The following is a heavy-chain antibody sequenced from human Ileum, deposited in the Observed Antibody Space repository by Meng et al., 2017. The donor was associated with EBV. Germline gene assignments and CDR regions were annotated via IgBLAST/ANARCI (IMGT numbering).Heavy chain of an antibody. CDR3: ARASYGSGSPLGESWFDP. Sequence: QGQMTGSGPGLAKPSQTLSLTCTVSGGSISSGGYYWSWIRQHPGKGLEWIGYIHSSGSTYYNPSLRSRLTISVDTSKNQFSLKLSSVTAADTAVYYCARASYGSGSPLGESWFDPWGQGTLVTVSS. D-gene: IGHD3-10*01. CDR1: GGSISSGGYY. J-gene: IGHJ5*02. CDR2: IHSSGST. V-gene: IGHV4-31*03.